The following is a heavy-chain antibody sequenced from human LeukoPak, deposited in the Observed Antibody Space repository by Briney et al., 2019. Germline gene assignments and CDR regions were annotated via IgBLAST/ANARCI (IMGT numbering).Heavy chain of an antibody. V-gene: IGHV4-39*01. D-gene: IGHD2-2*01. CDR1: GGSISSSSYY. CDR2: IYYSGST. J-gene: IGHJ4*02. CDR3: ARRAYCSSTSCYWNDY. Sequence: SETLSLTCTVSGGSISSSSYYWGWIRQPPGKGLEWIGSIYYSGSTYYNPSLKSRVTISVDTSKNQFSLKLSSVTAADTGVYYCARRAYCSSTSCYWNDYWGQGTLVTVSS.